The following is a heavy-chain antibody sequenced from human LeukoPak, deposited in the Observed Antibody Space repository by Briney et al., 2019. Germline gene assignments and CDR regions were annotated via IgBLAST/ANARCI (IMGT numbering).Heavy chain of an antibody. CDR1: GYTFTSYD. V-gene: IGHV1-8*01. D-gene: IGHD3-9*01. CDR2: MNPNSGNT. J-gene: IGHJ4*02. CDR3: ARTDHLRYFDWLTDY. Sequence: GASVKVSCKASGYTFTSYDINWVRQATAQGLEWMGWMNPNSGNTGYAQKFQGRVTMTRNTSISTAYMELSSLRSEDTAVYYCARTDHLRYFDWLTDYWGQGTLVTVSS.